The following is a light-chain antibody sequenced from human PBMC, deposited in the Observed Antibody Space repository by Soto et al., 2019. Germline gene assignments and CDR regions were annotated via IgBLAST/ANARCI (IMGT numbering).Light chain of an antibody. CDR2: EVS. CDR3: ISYTSSSTWV. Sequence: QSVLTQPASVSGSPGQSITISCTGTSSDVGGYNYVSWYQHHPGKAPKLMIYEVSNRPSGVSDRFSGSRSGNTASLTISGLQAEDESDYYCISYTSSSTWVFGGVTKLTVL. J-gene: IGLJ3*02. CDR1: SSDVGGYNY. V-gene: IGLV2-14*01.